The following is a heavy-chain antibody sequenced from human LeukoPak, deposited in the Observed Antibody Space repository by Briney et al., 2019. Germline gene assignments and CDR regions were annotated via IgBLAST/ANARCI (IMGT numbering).Heavy chain of an antibody. CDR3: ARITYDFWSGYYMPDDP. V-gene: IGHV1-18*01. Sequence: ASVKVSCKASGYTFTNYGISWVRQAPGQGLEWMGWISIYNGDTDYAQKLRGRVTMTTDTSTSTAYMELRSLRSDDTAVYYCARITYDFWSGYYMPDDPWGQGTLVTVSS. D-gene: IGHD3-3*01. CDR2: ISIYNGDT. CDR1: GYTFTNYG. J-gene: IGHJ5*02.